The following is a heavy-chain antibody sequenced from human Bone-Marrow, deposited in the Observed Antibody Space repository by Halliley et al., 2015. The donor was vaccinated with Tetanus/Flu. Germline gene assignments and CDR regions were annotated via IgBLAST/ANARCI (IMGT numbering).Heavy chain of an antibody. CDR3: ANLGGDQQWGDYFGN. Sequence: GLVRPSETLSLTCTVSGASINSYYWSWIRQPPGKELEWIGYVYYSGSTNYNPSLKGRVTMSIDTSKSQFSLKLTSVTAADTAVYYCANLGGDQQWGDYFGNWGQGSLVTVSS. V-gene: IGHV4-59*08. D-gene: IGHD3-16*01. CDR2: VYYSGST. J-gene: IGHJ4*02. CDR1: GASINSYY.